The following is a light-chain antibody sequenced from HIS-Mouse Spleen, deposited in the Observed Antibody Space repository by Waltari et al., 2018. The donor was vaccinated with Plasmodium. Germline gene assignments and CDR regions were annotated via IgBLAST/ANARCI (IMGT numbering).Light chain of an antibody. CDR3: QAWDSSTAVV. Sequence: SYELTQPPSVSVSPGPTASIPCSGDKLGDKYACWYQQKPGQSPLLVIYQDSKRPSGIPERFSGSNSGNTATLTISGTQAMDEADYYCQAWDSSTAVVFGGGTKLTVL. J-gene: IGLJ2*01. CDR1: KLGDKY. CDR2: QDS. V-gene: IGLV3-1*01.